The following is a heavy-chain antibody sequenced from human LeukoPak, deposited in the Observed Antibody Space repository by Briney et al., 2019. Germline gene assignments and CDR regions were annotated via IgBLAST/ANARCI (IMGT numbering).Heavy chain of an antibody. D-gene: IGHD3/OR15-3a*01. CDR2: IYYSGST. V-gene: IGHV4-39*07. Sequence: SSETLSLTCTVSGGSISSSSYYWGWIRQPPGKGLEWIGSIYYSGSTYYNPSLKSRVTISVDTSKNQFSLKLSSVTAADTAVYYCARDLLVDSYDAFDIWGQGTMVTVSS. CDR1: GGSISSSSYY. J-gene: IGHJ3*02. CDR3: ARDLLVDSYDAFDI.